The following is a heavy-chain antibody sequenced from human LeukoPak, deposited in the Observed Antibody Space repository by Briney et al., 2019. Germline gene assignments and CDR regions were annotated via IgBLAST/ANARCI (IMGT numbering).Heavy chain of an antibody. V-gene: IGHV1-69*05. CDR2: IIPIFGTA. J-gene: IGHJ4*02. D-gene: IGHD2-2*02. CDR1: GGTFSSYA. Sequence: EASVKVSCKASGGTFSSYAISWVRQAPGQGLEWMGGIIPIFGTANYAQKFQGRVTITTDESTSTAYMELSSLRSEDTAVYYCASIPAATPKAQWYYFDYWGQGTLVTVSS. CDR3: ASIPAATPKAQWYYFDY.